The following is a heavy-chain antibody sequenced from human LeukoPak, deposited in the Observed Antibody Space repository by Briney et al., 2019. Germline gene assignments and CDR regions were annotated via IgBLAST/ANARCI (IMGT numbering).Heavy chain of an antibody. CDR2: VGSSGTST. CDR1: GFIFSSYA. Sequence: GGSLRLSCAASGFIFSSYAMTWVRQAPGKGLEWVPTVGSSGTSTYYADSVKGRFTISRDNSNNTLYLQMNSLRAEDTAVYYCAKDRSSGGSCYNFWGQGTLVTVSP. D-gene: IGHD2-15*01. V-gene: IGHV3-23*01. CDR3: AKDRSSGGSCYNF. J-gene: IGHJ4*02.